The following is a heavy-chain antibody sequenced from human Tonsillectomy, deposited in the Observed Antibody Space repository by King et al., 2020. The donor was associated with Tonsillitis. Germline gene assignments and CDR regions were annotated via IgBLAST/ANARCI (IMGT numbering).Heavy chain of an antibody. J-gene: IGHJ4*02. D-gene: IGHD5-12*01. CDR1: GGTFSSYA. CDR2: IIPIFGTA. Sequence: QLVQSGAEVKKPGSSVKVSCKASGGTFSSYAISWVRQAPGQGLEWMGGIIPIFGTANYEQKFQGRFTITADESTSTAYMELSSLRSEDTAVYYFASLGVATIGVGDYWGQGTLVTVSS. V-gene: IGHV1-69*01. CDR3: ASLGVATIGVGDY.